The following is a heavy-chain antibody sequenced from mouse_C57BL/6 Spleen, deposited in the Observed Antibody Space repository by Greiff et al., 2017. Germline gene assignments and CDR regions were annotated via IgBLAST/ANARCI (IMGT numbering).Heavy chain of an antibody. CDR1: GYTFTDYY. D-gene: IGHD1-1*01. Sequence: EVQLQQSGPELVKPGASVKISCKASGYTFTDYYMNWVKQSHGKSLEWIGDINPNNGGTSYNQKFKGKATLTVDKSSSTAYMELRSLTSEDSAVYYCAAALITTVVAPFAYWGQGTLVTVSA. V-gene: IGHV1-26*01. J-gene: IGHJ3*01. CDR3: AAALITTVVAPFAY. CDR2: INPNNGGT.